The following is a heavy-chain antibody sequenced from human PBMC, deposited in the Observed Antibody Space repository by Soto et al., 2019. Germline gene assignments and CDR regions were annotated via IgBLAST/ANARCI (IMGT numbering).Heavy chain of an antibody. D-gene: IGHD2-2*01. CDR1: GGTFSSYA. CDR3: ASNCSSTSCYPDNWFDP. J-gene: IGHJ5*02. CDR2: IIPIFGTA. Sequence: SVKVSCKASGGTFSSYAISWVRQAPGQGLEWMGGIIPIFGTAYYAQKFQGRVTITADESTSTAYMELSSLRSEDTAVYYCASNCSSTSCYPDNWFDPWGQGTLVTVSS. V-gene: IGHV1-69*13.